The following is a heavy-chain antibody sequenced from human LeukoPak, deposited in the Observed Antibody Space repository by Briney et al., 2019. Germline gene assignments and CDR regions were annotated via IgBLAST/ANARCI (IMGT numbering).Heavy chain of an antibody. CDR2: IKKDGSEK. J-gene: IGHJ4*02. Sequence: GSLRLSCAASGFTFSSYWVSWVRQAPGKGLEWVANIKKDGSEKYYVDSVKGRFTISRDNAKTSLYLHMNSLRAEDTAVYYCARHLSGVTGYTYGRGIDYWGQGTLVTVSS. V-gene: IGHV3-7*01. CDR1: GFTFSSYW. D-gene: IGHD5-18*01. CDR3: ARHLSGVTGYTYGRGIDY.